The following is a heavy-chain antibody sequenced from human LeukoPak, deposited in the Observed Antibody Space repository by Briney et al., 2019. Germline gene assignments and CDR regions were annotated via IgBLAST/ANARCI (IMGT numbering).Heavy chain of an antibody. Sequence: SETLSLTCAVSGGSISSGGYSWSWIRQPPGKGLEWIGYIYHSGSTYYNPSLRSRVTISVDRSKNQFSLKLSSVTAADTAVYYCARVASSGYYLQADAFDIWGQGTMVTVSS. V-gene: IGHV4-30-2*01. CDR2: IYHSGST. J-gene: IGHJ3*02. CDR3: ARVASSGYYLQADAFDI. D-gene: IGHD3-22*01. CDR1: GGSISSGGYS.